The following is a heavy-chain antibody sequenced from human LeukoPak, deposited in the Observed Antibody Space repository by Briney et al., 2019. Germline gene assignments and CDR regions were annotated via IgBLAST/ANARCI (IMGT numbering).Heavy chain of an antibody. CDR1: GGSFSGYY. CDR2: INHSGST. CDR3: ARTVIAPRGAFDI. D-gene: IGHD2-21*01. J-gene: IGHJ3*02. V-gene: IGHV4-34*01. Sequence: SETLSLTCAVYGGSFSGYYWSWIRQPPGKGLEWIGEINHSGSTNYNPSLKSRVTISVDTSKNQFSLKLSSVTAADTAVYYCARTVIAPRGAFDIWGQGTMVTVSS.